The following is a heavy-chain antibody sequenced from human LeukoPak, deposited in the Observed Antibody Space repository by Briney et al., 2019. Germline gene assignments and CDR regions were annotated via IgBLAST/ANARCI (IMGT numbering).Heavy chain of an antibody. J-gene: IGHJ3*02. Sequence: GGSLRLSCAASGFTVSSNYMSWVRQAPGKGLEWVSVIYSGGSTYYADSVKGRFTISRDNSKNTLYLQMNSLRAEDTAVYYCASRYSSGWFALDIWGQGTMVTVSS. CDR3: ASRYSSGWFALDI. CDR2: IYSGGST. CDR1: GFTVSSNY. V-gene: IGHV3-53*01. D-gene: IGHD6-19*01.